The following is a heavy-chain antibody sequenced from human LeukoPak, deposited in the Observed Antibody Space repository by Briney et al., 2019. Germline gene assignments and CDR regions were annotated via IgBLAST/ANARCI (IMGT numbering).Heavy chain of an antibody. Sequence: ESGPTLVNPTQTLTLTCIFSGFSLSTIGVGVAWIRQTPEKALEWLALIYWYDDKRYSPSLRSRLTITKDSSKNHVVLTMTNMDPVDTATYYCAHTHSIAVAFDYWGRGTLVTVSS. V-gene: IGHV2-5*01. CDR3: AHTHSIAVAFDY. CDR2: IYWYDDK. D-gene: IGHD6-19*01. J-gene: IGHJ4*02. CDR1: GFSLSTIGVG.